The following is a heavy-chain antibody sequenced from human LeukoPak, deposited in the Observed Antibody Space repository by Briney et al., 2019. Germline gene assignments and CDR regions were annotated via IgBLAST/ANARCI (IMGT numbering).Heavy chain of an antibody. CDR3: ARPPEYSWLRLPFAC. J-gene: IGHJ4*02. D-gene: IGHD5-12*01. V-gene: IGHV3-30*04. CDR2: ISSDGNKK. Sequence: AGWSLRLSCAASGFTFDSYSLHWGRQAPGTGLEWVAVISSDGNKKYYADSVKGRFTISRDNSKNTPYLQMNSLRGEDTAMYYCARPPEYSWLRLPFACWGQGTLVTVSS. CDR1: GFTFDSYS.